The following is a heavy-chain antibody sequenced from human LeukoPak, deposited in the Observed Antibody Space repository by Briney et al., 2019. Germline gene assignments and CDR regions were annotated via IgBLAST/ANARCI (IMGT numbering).Heavy chain of an antibody. CDR2: IIPIFGTA. Sequence: ASVKVSCKASGGTFGSYAINWVRQAPGQGLEWMGGIIPIFGTANYAQKFQGRITITTDESTSTAYMELSSLRSEDTAVYYCARDLTGYSSGWENFDYWGQGTLVTVS. D-gene: IGHD6-19*01. CDR3: ARDLTGYSSGWENFDY. CDR1: GGTFGSYA. V-gene: IGHV1-69*05. J-gene: IGHJ4*02.